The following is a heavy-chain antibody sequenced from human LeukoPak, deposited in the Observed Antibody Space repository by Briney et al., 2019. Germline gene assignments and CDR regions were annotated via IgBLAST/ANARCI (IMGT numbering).Heavy chain of an antibody. CDR1: GFTFSTYT. D-gene: IGHD6-19*01. Sequence: GGSLRLSCAASGFTFSTYTMHWVRQAPGKGLEWVAAISYDGPNKRYADSVKGRFTISRDNSKNTLYLQMNSLRAEDTAVYYCARGVRIAVAGYIDYWGQGTLVTVSS. J-gene: IGHJ4*02. CDR2: ISYDGPNK. V-gene: IGHV3-30*04. CDR3: ARGVRIAVAGYIDY.